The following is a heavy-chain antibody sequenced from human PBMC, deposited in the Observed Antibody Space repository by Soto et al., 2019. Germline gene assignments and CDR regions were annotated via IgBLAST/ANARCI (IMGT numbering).Heavy chain of an antibody. Sequence: SETLSLTCTVSGGSISSYYWSWIRQPPGKGLEWIGYIYHSGSTYYNPSLKSRLTISLDRSKNQFSLKLSSVTAADTAGYYCAGWNYYDSSGKLAYWGQGTLVTVSS. CDR1: GGSISSYY. D-gene: IGHD3-22*01. CDR2: IYHSGST. J-gene: IGHJ4*02. CDR3: AGWNYYDSSGKLAY. V-gene: IGHV4-59*04.